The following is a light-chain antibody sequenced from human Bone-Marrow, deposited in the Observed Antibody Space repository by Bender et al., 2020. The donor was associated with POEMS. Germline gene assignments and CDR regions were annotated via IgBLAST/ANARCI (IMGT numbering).Light chain of an antibody. CDR2: EVS. CDR3: CSYTSSTTAV. CDR1: SSDVGYSNY. V-gene: IGLV2-8*01. J-gene: IGLJ3*02. Sequence: QSALTQPPSASGSPGQSVTISCTGSSSDVGYSNYVSWYQQHPGKAPKLLIYEVSNWPSGVPDRFSGSKSDNTASLTISWLQAEDEADYYCCSYTSSTTAVFGGGTKVSVL.